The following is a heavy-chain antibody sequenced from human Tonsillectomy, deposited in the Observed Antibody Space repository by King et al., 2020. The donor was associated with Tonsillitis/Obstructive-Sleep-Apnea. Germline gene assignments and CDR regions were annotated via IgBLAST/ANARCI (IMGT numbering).Heavy chain of an antibody. V-gene: IGHV4-34*01. CDR1: GGAFSGYY. Sequence: VQLQQWGAGLLKPSETLSLTCAVYGGAFSGYYWSWIRQPPGKGLEWIGEINHSGSTNYNPSLKSRVTISVDTSTNQFSLKLSSVTAADTAVYYCAKGPLPSEGVTIFGEVISYYFDYWGQGTLVTVSS. CDR2: INHSGST. CDR3: AKGPLPSEGVTIFGEVISYYFDY. D-gene: IGHD3-3*01. J-gene: IGHJ4*02.